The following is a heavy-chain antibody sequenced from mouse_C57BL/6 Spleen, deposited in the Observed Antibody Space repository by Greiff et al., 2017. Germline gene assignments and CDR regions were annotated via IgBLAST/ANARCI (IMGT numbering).Heavy chain of an antibody. CDR1: GYTFTDYY. Sequence: VQLQQSGPVLVKPGASVKMSCKASGYTFTDYYMNWVKQSHGKSLEWIGVINPYNGGTSYNQKFKGKATLTVDKSSSTAYMVLNSLTSEDSAVXYCARRDYGSSYGYFDVWGTGTTVTVSS. J-gene: IGHJ1*03. V-gene: IGHV1-19*01. CDR3: ARRDYGSSYGYFDV. CDR2: INPYNGGT. D-gene: IGHD1-1*01.